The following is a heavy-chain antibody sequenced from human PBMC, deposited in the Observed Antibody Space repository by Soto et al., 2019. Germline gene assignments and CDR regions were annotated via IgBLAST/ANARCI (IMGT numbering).Heavy chain of an antibody. J-gene: IGHJ5*02. CDR1: GGSINSGGYS. D-gene: IGHD4-17*01. CDR2: IYHTGNT. CDR3: ARGSTTVVTPNWLDP. V-gene: IGHV4-30-2*01. Sequence: PSETLSLTCTVSGGSINSGGYSWIWIRQPPGKGLEWIGYIYHTGNTFYNPSLQSRVTISVDQSKNQFSLSLGSVTAADTAMYYCARGSTTVVTPNWLDPWGQGTLVTVSS.